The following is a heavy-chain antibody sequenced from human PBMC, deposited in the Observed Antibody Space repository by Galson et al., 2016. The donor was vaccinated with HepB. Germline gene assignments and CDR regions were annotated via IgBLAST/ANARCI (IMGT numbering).Heavy chain of an antibody. Sequence: SLRLSCAASGFTFSTYWMHWVRQAPGKGLVWVSRITSDDTMTSYADSVKGRFTISRDNSKNTLYLQMNSLRAEDTALYFCAKCRSSDSTSCPNYWGQGTLVTVAS. CDR2: ITSDDTMT. CDR1: GFTFSTYW. J-gene: IGHJ4*02. CDR3: AKCRSSDSTSCPNY. D-gene: IGHD2-2*01. V-gene: IGHV3-74*01.